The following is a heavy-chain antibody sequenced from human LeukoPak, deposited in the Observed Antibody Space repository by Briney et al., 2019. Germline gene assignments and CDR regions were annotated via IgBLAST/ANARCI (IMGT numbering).Heavy chain of an antibody. CDR2: ISYDGSNK. CDR1: GFTFSSYA. Sequence: GESLRLSCAASGFTFSSYAMHWVRQAPGKGLEWVAVISYDGSNKYYADSVKGRFTISRDNSKNTLYLQMNSLRAEDTAVYYCAREWGDGSLDYWGQGTLVTVSS. CDR3: AREWGDGSLDY. D-gene: IGHD3-16*01. V-gene: IGHV3-30*04. J-gene: IGHJ4*02.